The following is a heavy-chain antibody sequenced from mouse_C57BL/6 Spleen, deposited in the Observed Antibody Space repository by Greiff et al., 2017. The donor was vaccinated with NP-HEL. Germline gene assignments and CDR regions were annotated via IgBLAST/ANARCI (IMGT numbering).Heavy chain of an antibody. D-gene: IGHD2-1*01. V-gene: IGHV1-82*01. J-gene: IGHJ3*01. CDR2: IYPGDGDT. CDR3: AREEGNPPWFAY. Sequence: QVQLQQSGPELVKPGASVKISCKASGYAFSSSWMNWVKQRPGKGLEWIGRIYPGDGDTNYNGKFKGKGTLTADKSSSTAYMQLSSLTSEDSAVYFCAREEGNPPWFAYWGQGTLVTVSA. CDR1: GYAFSSSW.